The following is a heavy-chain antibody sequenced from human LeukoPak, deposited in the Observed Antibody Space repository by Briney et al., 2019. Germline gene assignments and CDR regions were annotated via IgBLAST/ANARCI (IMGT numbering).Heavy chain of an antibody. CDR3: AKGAYYDSSGYFDY. V-gene: IGHV3-9*01. D-gene: IGHD3-22*01. J-gene: IGHJ4*02. Sequence: GGPLRLSCAASGFTFDDYAMHWVRQAPGKGLEWVSGISWNSGSIGYADSVKGRFTISRDNAKNSLYLQMNSLRAEDTAVYYCAKGAYYDSSGYFDYWGQGTLVTVSS. CDR2: ISWNSGSI. CDR1: GFTFDDYA.